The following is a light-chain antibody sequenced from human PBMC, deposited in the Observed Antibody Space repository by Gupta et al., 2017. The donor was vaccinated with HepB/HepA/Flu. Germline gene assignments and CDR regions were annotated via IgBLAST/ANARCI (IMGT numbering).Light chain of an antibody. CDR3: CSYAGNNTLI. CDR1: SSDVGSYKF. J-gene: IGLJ2*01. CDR2: EVT. Sequence: QSALTQPASVSGSPGQSITISCTGTSSDVGSYKFVSWYQQHPGKAPKFMIYEVTRRPSGVSDRLSGSKSGNTASLTISGLQAEDEADYYCCSYAGNNTLIFGGGTKLSVL. V-gene: IGLV2-23*02.